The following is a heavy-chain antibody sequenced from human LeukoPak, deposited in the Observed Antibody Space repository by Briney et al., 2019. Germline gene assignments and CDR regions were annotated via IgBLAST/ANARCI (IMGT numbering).Heavy chain of an antibody. V-gene: IGHV3-20*04. CDR1: GFTFGDYG. CDR3: ATTGYSSRNY. J-gene: IGHJ4*02. D-gene: IGHD6-13*01. CDR2: LNWDGGTT. Sequence: PGGSLRLSCAASGFTFGDYGMSWVRQAPGKGLEWVSGLNWDGGTTGHADSVKGRFTISRDNSKNTLHLQMNSLRAEDTAVYYCATTGYSSRNYWGQGTLVTVSS.